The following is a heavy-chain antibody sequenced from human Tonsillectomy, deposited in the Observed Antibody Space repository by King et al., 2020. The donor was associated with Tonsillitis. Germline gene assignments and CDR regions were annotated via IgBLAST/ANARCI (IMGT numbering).Heavy chain of an antibody. J-gene: IGHJ4*02. CDR2: ISAYNDNT. D-gene: IGHD3-22*01. Sequence: VQLVESGAEVKKPGASVKVSCKASGYTFPTYGISWVRQAPGQGLEWMGWISAYNDNTNYAQKLQGRVTKTTDTSTTTAYMELRSLRSDDTAVYYCARDLKYYYDNSGYFFDYWGQGTLVTVSS. CDR1: GYTFPTYG. CDR3: ARDLKYYYDNSGYFFDY. V-gene: IGHV1-18*04.